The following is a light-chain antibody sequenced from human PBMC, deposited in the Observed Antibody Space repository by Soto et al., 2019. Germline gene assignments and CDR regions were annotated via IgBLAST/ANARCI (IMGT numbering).Light chain of an antibody. V-gene: IGKV3-20*01. Sequence: ETPLTHFPGTLSLSPWHRASLSCRRVRSVISRYLAWYQQKPGQAPRLLIYDASSRATGVPDRFSGSGSGTEFTLTISSLEPDDFAVYYCQQYCSSPRTFGQGTKVDIK. J-gene: IGKJ1*01. CDR1: RSVISRY. CDR3: QQYCSSPRT. CDR2: DAS.